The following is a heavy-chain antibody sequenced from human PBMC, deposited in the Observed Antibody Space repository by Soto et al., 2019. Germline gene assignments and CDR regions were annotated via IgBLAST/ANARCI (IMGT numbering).Heavy chain of an antibody. CDR1: GFTFSSYS. J-gene: IGHJ6*03. Sequence: GGSLRLSCAASGFTFSSYSMNWVRQAPGKGLEWVSSISSSSSYIYYADSVKGRFTISRDNAKNSLYLQMNSLRAEDTAVYYCARPYCSSTSCFRNPYYYYYMDVWGKGTTVTVSS. D-gene: IGHD2-2*01. V-gene: IGHV3-21*01. CDR3: ARPYCSSTSCFRNPYYYYYMDV. CDR2: ISSSSSYI.